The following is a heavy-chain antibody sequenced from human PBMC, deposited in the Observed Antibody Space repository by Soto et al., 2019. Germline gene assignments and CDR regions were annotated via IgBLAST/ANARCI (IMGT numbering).Heavy chain of an antibody. CDR2: ISSSGDII. Sequence: QVQLVESGGGLVKPGGCLRLSCAASGFTFSDHYMSWIRQAPGKGLEWVSYISSSGDIIYYADSVKGRFTISRDNAKNSLYLQMNSLRAEDTAVYYCARDLGYYDSSGYFDYWGQGTLVTVSS. CDR3: ARDLGYYDSSGYFDY. J-gene: IGHJ4*02. D-gene: IGHD3-22*01. CDR1: GFTFSDHY. V-gene: IGHV3-11*01.